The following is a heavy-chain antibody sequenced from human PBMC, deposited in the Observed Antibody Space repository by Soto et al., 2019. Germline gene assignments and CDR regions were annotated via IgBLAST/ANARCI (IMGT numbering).Heavy chain of an antibody. V-gene: IGHV4-31*11. Sequence: PSETLSLTCAVSGGSISNSPYYWAWIRQLPGKGLELIGAIYYTGSAYYNSSLKSRLSISLDTSKNQFSLKLNSVTAADTAVYYCARERPRDYDDALDVWGQGAMVT. CDR2: IYYTGSA. J-gene: IGHJ3*01. D-gene: IGHD4-17*01. CDR1: GGSISNSPYY. CDR3: ARERPRDYDDALDV.